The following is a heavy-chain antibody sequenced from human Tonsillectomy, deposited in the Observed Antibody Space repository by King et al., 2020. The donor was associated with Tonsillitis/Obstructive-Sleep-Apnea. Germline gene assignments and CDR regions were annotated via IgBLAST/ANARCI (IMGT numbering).Heavy chain of an antibody. CDR1: GYTFTGYY. CDR2: INPNSGGT. D-gene: IGHD3-22*01. Sequence: QLVQSGAEVKKPGASVKVSCKASGYTFTGYYMHWVRQAPGQGLEWMGWINPNSGGTNYAQKFQGRVTMTRDTSISTAYMEMRRLRYDDTAVYYCARMYYYDSSTSSAFDIWGQGTMVTVSS. V-gene: IGHV1-2*02. CDR3: ARMYYYDSSTSSAFDI. J-gene: IGHJ3*02.